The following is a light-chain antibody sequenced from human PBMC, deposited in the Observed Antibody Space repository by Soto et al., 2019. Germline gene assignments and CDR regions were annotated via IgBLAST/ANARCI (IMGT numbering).Light chain of an antibody. V-gene: IGKV1-5*03. CDR1: QSIDTA. J-gene: IGKJ2*01. CDR2: RAS. Sequence: DIQMTQSPSTLSASVGDRVTITCRASQSIDTALAWYQQKPGKAPNLLIYRASNLESGVPSRFSGSGSGTEFTLAISSLQPDDFATYYCQQYGIFLTFGQGTKLEI. CDR3: QQYGIFLT.